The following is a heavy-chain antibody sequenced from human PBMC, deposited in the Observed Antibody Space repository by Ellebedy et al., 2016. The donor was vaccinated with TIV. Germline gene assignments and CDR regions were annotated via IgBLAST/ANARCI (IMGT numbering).Heavy chain of an antibody. Sequence: GGSLRLXCAASGFTFTNHAMHWVRQAPGKGLEWLAVIWYDGSNQFYVDSVKGRFTISRDNVNNTLYLQMSSLRAEDTAVYYCARDGATVGDWYFDLWGRGTLVTVSS. J-gene: IGHJ2*01. D-gene: IGHD4-23*01. CDR2: IWYDGSNQ. CDR3: ARDGATVGDWYFDL. V-gene: IGHV3-33*08. CDR1: GFTFTNHA.